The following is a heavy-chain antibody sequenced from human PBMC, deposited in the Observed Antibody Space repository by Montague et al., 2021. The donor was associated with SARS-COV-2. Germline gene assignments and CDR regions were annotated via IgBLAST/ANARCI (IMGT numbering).Heavy chain of an antibody. CDR1: GLTVNANF. CDR2: IYAGGGT. V-gene: IGHV3-53*01. CDR3: ASGLGYGDYGDY. J-gene: IGHJ4*02. Sequence: SLRLSCAASGLTVNANFMTWVRQAPGKGLEWVSVIYAGGGTDYADSVKGRFTVSRDNSKNTLYLQMNSLRVDDTALYYCASGLGYGDYGDYWGQGTLVTVPS. D-gene: IGHD4-17*01.